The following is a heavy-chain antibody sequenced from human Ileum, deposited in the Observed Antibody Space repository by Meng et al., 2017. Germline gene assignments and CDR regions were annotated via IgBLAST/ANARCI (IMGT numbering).Heavy chain of an antibody. J-gene: IGHJ4*02. Sequence: QVPVQESGPGRVKPSGTRALPCAVSSGSITSDTYWSWVRLPPGKGLEWIGQISHSGSTFYNPSLKSRVTMSVDKSKSQFSLMLTSVTAADTAVYYCARHGGYYQGFWGQGTLVTVSS. D-gene: IGHD4-23*01. CDR1: SGSITSDTY. CDR2: ISHSGST. V-gene: IGHV4-4*02. CDR3: ARHGGYYQGF.